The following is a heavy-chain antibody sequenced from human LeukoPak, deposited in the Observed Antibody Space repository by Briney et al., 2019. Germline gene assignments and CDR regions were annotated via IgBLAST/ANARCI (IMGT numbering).Heavy chain of an antibody. CDR1: GFSFGDYV. CDR2: INWRTDSV. Sequence: SLRLSCEGSGFSFGDYVMFWVRQPTGKGLEWVSSINWRTDSVEYAASVRGRFTVSRDNAKRSLFLHINSLRADDTALYYCAKGKFYDSSGPRLSYYLDSWGQGTPVIVSS. D-gene: IGHD3-22*01. V-gene: IGHV3-9*01. J-gene: IGHJ4*01. CDR3: AKGKFYDSSGPRLSYYLDS.